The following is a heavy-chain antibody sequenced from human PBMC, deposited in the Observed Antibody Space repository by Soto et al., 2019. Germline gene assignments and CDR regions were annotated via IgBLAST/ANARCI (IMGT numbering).Heavy chain of an antibody. D-gene: IGHD2-15*01. CDR1: GGAFSGYY. Sequence: PSETLSLTCAVYGGAFSGYYWSWIRQPPGKGLEWIGEINHSGSTIYNPSLESRVTISVDTSKNQFSLKLSSVSAADTAVYYCARHPLSFGILLWWFDPWGQGTLVTVSS. CDR2: INHSGST. V-gene: IGHV4-34*01. CDR3: ARHPLSFGILLWWFDP. J-gene: IGHJ5*02.